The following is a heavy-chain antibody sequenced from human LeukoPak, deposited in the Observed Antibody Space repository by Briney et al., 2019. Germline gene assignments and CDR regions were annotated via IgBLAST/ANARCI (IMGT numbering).Heavy chain of an antibody. Sequence: GGSLRLSCAVSVFPFTDFWMNWVRRAPGKGREGVASIRQDGSEKTYVDSVKGRFTISRDNTKNSLSLQLNGLRAEDTAVYYCARDGTAAGLYFDLWGQGTLVTVSS. V-gene: IGHV3-7*01. J-gene: IGHJ4*01. CDR2: IRQDGSEK. CDR1: VFPFTDFW. D-gene: IGHD6-13*01. CDR3: ARDGTAAGLYFDL.